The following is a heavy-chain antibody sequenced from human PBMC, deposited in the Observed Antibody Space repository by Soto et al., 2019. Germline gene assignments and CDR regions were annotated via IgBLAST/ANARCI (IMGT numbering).Heavy chain of an antibody. V-gene: IGHV3-64D*06. CDR1: GFTFSSYA. D-gene: IGHD5-12*01. Sequence: GGSLRLSCSASGFTFSSYAMHWVRQAPGKGLEYVSGVRGNGDPPFYADSVKGRFTISRDNSKDTLYLQMSSLSADDTAVYYCVKSRGGNNFDFFDWGQGALVTVSS. CDR3: VKSRGGNNFDFFD. CDR2: VRGNGDPP. J-gene: IGHJ4*02.